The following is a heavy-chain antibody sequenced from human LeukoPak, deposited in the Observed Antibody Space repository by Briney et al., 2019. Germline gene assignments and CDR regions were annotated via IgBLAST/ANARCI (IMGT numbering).Heavy chain of an antibody. Sequence: ASVKVSCKASGYTFTGYYMHWVRQAPGQGLEWMGCIKPNSGDTNYAQNFQGRVTMTRDTSISSAYMELTRLTSDDTAVYYCARVFGRQLPDYWGQGTLVTVSS. CDR3: ARVFGRQLPDY. V-gene: IGHV1-2*02. D-gene: IGHD1-26*01. CDR2: IKPNSGDT. J-gene: IGHJ4*02. CDR1: GYTFTGYY.